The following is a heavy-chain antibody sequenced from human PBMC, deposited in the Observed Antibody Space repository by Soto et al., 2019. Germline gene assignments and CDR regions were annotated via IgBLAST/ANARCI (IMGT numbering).Heavy chain of an antibody. J-gene: IGHJ6*04. CDR2: MNPNSGNT. D-gene: IGHD3-3*01. CDR3: ARGRYDFWSSRVDV. Sequence: QVQLVQSGAEVKKPGASVKVSCKASGYTFTSYDINWVRQATGQGLEWMGWMNPNSGNTGYAQKFQSRVTMTRNPSISTAYMELSSLRSEDTAVYYCARGRYDFWSSRVDVWGKGTTVTVSS. V-gene: IGHV1-8*01. CDR1: GYTFTSYD.